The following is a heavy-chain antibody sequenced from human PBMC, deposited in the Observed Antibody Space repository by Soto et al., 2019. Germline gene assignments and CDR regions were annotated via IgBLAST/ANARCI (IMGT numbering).Heavy chain of an antibody. D-gene: IGHD3-22*01. Sequence: GESLKISCKGSGYSFAGYWITWVRQKPRKGLEWKERIDPSDSQTYYSPSFRGHVTISVTKSITTVFLQWSSLRASDTAMYYCARQIYDSDTGPNFQYYFDSWGQGTPVTVSS. CDR1: GYSFAGYW. V-gene: IGHV5-10-1*01. CDR3: ARQIYDSDTGPNFQYYFDS. J-gene: IGHJ4*02. CDR2: IDPSDSQT.